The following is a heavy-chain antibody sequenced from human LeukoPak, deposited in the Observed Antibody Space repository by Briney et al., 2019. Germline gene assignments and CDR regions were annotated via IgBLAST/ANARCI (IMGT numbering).Heavy chain of an antibody. J-gene: IGHJ4*02. V-gene: IGHV3-7*04. D-gene: IGHD6-6*01. CDR3: ARDVRPDY. CDR2: IKQDGTEK. CDR1: GFTFCSYW. Sequence: GGSLRLSCAASGFTFCSYWMIWVRQAPGEGLEWVANIKQDGTEKYYMDSVKGRFSISRDNAKNSLYLQMNALRAEDTAVYYCARDVRPDYWGQGTLVTVST.